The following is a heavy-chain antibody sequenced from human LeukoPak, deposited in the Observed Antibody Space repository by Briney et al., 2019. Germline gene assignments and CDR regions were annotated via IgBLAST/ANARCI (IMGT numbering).Heavy chain of an antibody. CDR2: ISGSGGST. D-gene: IGHD3-22*01. CDR3: AKDGRRWDTMIVVVIPFDY. V-gene: IGHV3-23*01. CDR1: GFTFSSYG. Sequence: PGGSLRLSCAASGFTFSSYGMHWVRQAPGKGLEWVSAISGSGGSTYYADSVKGRFTISRDNSKNTLYLQMNSLRAEDTAVYYCAKDGRRWDTMIVVVIPFDYWGQGTLVTVSS. J-gene: IGHJ4*02.